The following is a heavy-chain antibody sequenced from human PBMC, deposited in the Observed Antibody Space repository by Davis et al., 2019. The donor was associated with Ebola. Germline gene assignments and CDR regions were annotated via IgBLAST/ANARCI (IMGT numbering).Heavy chain of an antibody. Sequence: ASVKVSCKASGYTFTSYAMHWVRQAPGQGLEWMGIINPSGGSTSYAQKFQGRVTMTRDTSTSTVYMELSSLRSEDTAVYYCARNPYDSSGYYPNNWYFDLWGRGTLVTVSS. CDR2: INPSGGST. V-gene: IGHV1-46*01. J-gene: IGHJ2*01. CDR1: GYTFTSYA. CDR3: ARNPYDSSGYYPNNWYFDL. D-gene: IGHD3-22*01.